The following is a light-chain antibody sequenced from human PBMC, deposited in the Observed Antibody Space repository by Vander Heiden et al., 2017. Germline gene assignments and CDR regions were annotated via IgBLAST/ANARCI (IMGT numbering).Light chain of an antibody. CDR3: QQYYTTLT. J-gene: IGKJ5*01. CDR1: QSVLYSTNNKNY. CDR2: WAS. Sequence: DILMAQSPDSLAVSLGERPTINCKSSQSVLYSTNNKNYLAWYRQKPGQPPELLIYWASTRESGVPDRFSGSGSGTDFTLTSSSLQAEDAAVYYCQQYYTTLTFGQGTRLEIK. V-gene: IGKV4-1*01.